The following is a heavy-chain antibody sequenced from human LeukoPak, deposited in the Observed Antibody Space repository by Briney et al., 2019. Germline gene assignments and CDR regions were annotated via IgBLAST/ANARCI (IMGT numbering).Heavy chain of an antibody. Sequence: GGSLRLSCAASGFTFSGYIMNWVRQAPGKGLEWVSFIGTSGNTIYYADSVKGRFTVSRDNAKNSLYLQMNSLRAEDTAVYYCARDQWLDYWGGGTLVTVSS. CDR3: ARDQWLDY. J-gene: IGHJ4*02. CDR2: IGTSGNTI. CDR1: GFTFSGYI. V-gene: IGHV3-48*01. D-gene: IGHD6-19*01.